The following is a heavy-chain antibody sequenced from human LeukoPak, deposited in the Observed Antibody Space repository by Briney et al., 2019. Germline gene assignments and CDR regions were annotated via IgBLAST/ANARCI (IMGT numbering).Heavy chain of an antibody. CDR3: ARLALQEVGATQTYYLDY. CDR2: IFYSGST. CDR1: GGSISTSNYY. J-gene: IGHJ4*02. Sequence: SETLSLTCTVSGGSISTSNYYWGWVRQPPGTGLEWIGNIFYSGSTYYSPSLKSRVTISLDTSRNQFSLKLNSMTAADTAVYYCARLALQEVGATQTYYLDYWGQGTLVTVSS. D-gene: IGHD1-26*01. V-gene: IGHV4-39*07.